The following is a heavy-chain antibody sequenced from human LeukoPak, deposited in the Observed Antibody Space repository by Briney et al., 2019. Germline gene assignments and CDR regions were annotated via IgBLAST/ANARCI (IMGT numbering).Heavy chain of an antibody. J-gene: IGHJ3*02. CDR1: GYTFTGYY. CDR3: ARTPMIEDASDI. V-gene: IGHV1-2*02. Sequence: ASVKVSCKASGYTFTGYYMHWVRQAPGQGLEWMGWINPNSGGTNYAQKFQGRVTMTRDTSISTAYMELSRLRSDDTAVYYCARTPMIEDASDIWGQGTMVTVSS. D-gene: IGHD3-22*01. CDR2: INPNSGGT.